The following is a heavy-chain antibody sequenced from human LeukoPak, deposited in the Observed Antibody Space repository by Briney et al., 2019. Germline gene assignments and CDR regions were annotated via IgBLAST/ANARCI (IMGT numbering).Heavy chain of an antibody. D-gene: IGHD5-12*01. J-gene: IGHJ4*02. CDR3: TTKVIRGNSGDDYDD. CDR2: ISSDGNDK. CDR1: GFTFSSYG. Sequence: GRSLRLSCAASGFTFSSYGMHWVRQAPGKGLEWVALISSDGNDKLYGDSVKGRFTISRDDSKSTLYLQKNSLRAEDTAVFYCTTKVIRGNSGDDYDDWGQGTLVTVSS. V-gene: IGHV3-30*03.